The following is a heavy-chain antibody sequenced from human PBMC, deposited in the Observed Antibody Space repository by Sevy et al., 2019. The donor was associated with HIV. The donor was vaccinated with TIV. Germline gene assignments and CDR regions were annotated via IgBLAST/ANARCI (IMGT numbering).Heavy chain of an antibody. V-gene: IGHV3-7*03. Sequence: GGSLRLSCAASGFTFSSYWMSWVRQAPGKGLEWVANIKQDGSEKYYVDSVKGRVTISRDKAKNSLYLQMNSLRAENTAVYYWARDTSDCWRGYYRNYNYDMDVWGQGTTVTVSS. CDR2: IKQDGSEK. J-gene: IGHJ6*02. CDR3: ARDTSDCWRGYYRNYNYDMDV. D-gene: IGHD3-3*01. CDR1: GFTFSSYW.